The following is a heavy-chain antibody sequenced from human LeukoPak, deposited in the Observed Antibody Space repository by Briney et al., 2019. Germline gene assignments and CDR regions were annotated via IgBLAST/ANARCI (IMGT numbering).Heavy chain of an antibody. J-gene: IGHJ3*02. CDR2: IYHSGST. CDR3: ARGPNVEIAVAGTGAFDI. Sequence: PSGTLSLTCAVSGGSISSSNWWSWVRQPPGKGLEWIGEIYHSGSTNYNPSLKSRVTISVDTSKNQFSLKLSSVTAADTAVYYCARGPNVEIAVAGTGAFDIWGQGTMVTVSS. D-gene: IGHD6-19*01. V-gene: IGHV4-4*02. CDR1: GGSISSSNW.